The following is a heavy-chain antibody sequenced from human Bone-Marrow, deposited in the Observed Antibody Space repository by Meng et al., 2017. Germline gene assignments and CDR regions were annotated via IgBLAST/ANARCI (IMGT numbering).Heavy chain of an antibody. CDR3: ARVANSNAEPTYDY. CDR2: VSFDGSKT. D-gene: IGHD6-13*01. CDR1: GFTFSNFG. V-gene: IGHV3-33*01. Sequence: GGSLRLSCAASGFTFSNFGIHWVRQAPGKGLEWVAVVSFDGSKTYYAESLKGRFIISRDNAKNSLYLQMNSLRAEDTALYYCARVANSNAEPTYDYWGQGTQVTVSS. J-gene: IGHJ4*01.